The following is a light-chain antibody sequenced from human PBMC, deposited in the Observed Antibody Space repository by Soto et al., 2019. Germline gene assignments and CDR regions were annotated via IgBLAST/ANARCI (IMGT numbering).Light chain of an antibody. V-gene: IGKV1-39*01. CDR1: QSISSS. J-gene: IGKJ2*01. CDR2: DAS. Sequence: DIQMTQSPSSLSASVGDRVTITCRASQSISSSLNWYQQRPGRAPKLLISDASRLQSGVPSRFSGSESGTDFTLTISSLQPEDFATYYCQRRYAFGPGTKLEIK. CDR3: QRRYA.